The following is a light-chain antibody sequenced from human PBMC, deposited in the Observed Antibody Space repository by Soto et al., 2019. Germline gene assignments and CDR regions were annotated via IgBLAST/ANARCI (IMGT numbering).Light chain of an antibody. V-gene: IGLV1-44*01. CDR1: SSNIGGKS. CDR2: SNN. CDR3: AAWDDSLNGWV. J-gene: IGLJ3*02. Sequence: QSVLTQPPSASGTPGQRVTISCSGSSSNIGGKSVNWYQQLPGTAPKLLIHSNNQRPSGVPDRFSGSKSGTSASLAISGLQSEDEADYYCAAWDDSLNGWVFGGGTKLTVL.